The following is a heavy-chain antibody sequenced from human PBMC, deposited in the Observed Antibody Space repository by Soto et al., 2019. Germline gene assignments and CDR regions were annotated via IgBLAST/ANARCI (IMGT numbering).Heavy chain of an antibody. D-gene: IGHD3-10*01. CDR3: AGADWDTMARGCVRFDY. CDR2: ISSSSSYI. V-gene: IGHV3-21*01. Sequence: EVQLVESGGGLVKPGGSLRLSCAASGFTFSSYSMNWVRQAPGKGLEWVSSISSSSSYIYYADSVKGRFTISRDNAKNELYLQMNSLRGEDTAVYYCAGADWDTMARGCVRFDYWGQGTLVTVSS. CDR1: GFTFSSYS. J-gene: IGHJ4*03.